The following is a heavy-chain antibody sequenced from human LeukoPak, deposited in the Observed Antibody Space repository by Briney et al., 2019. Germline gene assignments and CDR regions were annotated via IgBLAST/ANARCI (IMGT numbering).Heavy chain of an antibody. V-gene: IGHV3-30*04. D-gene: IGHD5-24*01. CDR2: ISYDGSNK. J-gene: IGHJ4*02. Sequence: GRSLRLSCAASGFTFSSYAMHWVRQAPGKGLEWVAVISYDGSNKYYADSVKGRFTISRDNSKNTLYLQMNRLRAEDTAVYYCARDWIGDGYNYYLYFDYWGQGTLVTVSS. CDR3: ARDWIGDGYNYYLYFDY. CDR1: GFTFSSYA.